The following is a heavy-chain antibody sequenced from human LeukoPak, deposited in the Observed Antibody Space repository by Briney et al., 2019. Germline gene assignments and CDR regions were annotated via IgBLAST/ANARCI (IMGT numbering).Heavy chain of an antibody. D-gene: IGHD6-13*01. CDR2: ISSSSSYI. J-gene: IGHJ4*02. CDR1: GFTFSSYS. CDR3: AREYFRAGTGYFDY. Sequence: GGSLRLSCAASGFTFSSYSMNWVRQAPGKGLEWVSSISSSSSYIYYADSVKGRFTISRDNAKNSLYLQMNSLRAEDTALYHCAREYFRAGTGYFDYWGQGTLVTVSS. V-gene: IGHV3-21*04.